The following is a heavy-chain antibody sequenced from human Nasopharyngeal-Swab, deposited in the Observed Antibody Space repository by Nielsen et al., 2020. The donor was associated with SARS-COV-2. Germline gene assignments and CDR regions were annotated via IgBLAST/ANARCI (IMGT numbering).Heavy chain of an antibody. D-gene: IGHD2-2*01. Sequence: WIRQPPGKGLEWIGSIYYSGSTYYNPSLKSRVTISVDTSKNQFSLKLSSVTAADTAVYYCARLGGYCRRTRGDARDGNYNYYYMDVWGKKTTVTVSS. CDR3: ARLGGYCRRTRGDARDGNYNYYYMDV. V-gene: IGHV4-39*01. J-gene: IGHJ6*03. CDR2: IYYSGST.